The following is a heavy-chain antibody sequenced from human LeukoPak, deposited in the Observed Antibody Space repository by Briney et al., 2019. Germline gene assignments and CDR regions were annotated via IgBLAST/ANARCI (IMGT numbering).Heavy chain of an antibody. CDR3: ARPQTSYDYVWGSYRYTGGYFDY. CDR2: LSYDGSNK. CDR1: GFTFSSYA. V-gene: IGHV3-30*04. Sequence: GGSLRLSCAASGFTFSSYAMHWVRQAPGKGLEWVAILSYDGSNKYYADSVKGRFTISRDNSKNTLYLQMNSLRAEDTAVYYCARPQTSYDYVWGSYRYTGGYFDYWGQGTLVTVSS. J-gene: IGHJ4*02. D-gene: IGHD3-16*02.